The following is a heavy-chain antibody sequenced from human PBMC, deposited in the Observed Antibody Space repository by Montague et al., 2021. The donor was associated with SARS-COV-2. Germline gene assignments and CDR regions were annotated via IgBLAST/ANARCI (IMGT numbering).Heavy chain of an antibody. V-gene: IGHV4-39*07. CDR1: GGSISSSSYY. CDR2: IYYSGST. J-gene: IGHJ6*02. CDR3: ARVGRQQLVRLSGMDV. D-gene: IGHD6-13*01. Sequence: SETLSLTYTVSGGSISSSSYYWGWTRQPPGKGLEWIGSIYYSGSTYYNPSLKSRVTISVDTSKNQFSLKLSSVTAADTAVYYCARVGRQQLVRLSGMDVWGQGTTVTVSS.